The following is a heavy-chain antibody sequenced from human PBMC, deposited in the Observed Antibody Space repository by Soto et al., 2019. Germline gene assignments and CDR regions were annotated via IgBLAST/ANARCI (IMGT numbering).Heavy chain of an antibody. D-gene: IGHD3-3*01. V-gene: IGHV3-30*18. CDR3: AKDRDFWSGYYIYYYGMDV. CDR2: ISYDGSNK. Sequence: QVQLVESGGGVVQPGRSLRLSCAASGFTFSSYGMHWVRQAPGKGLEWVAVISYDGSNKYYADSVKGRFTISRDNSKNTLYLQMNSLRAEDTAVYYCAKDRDFWSGYYIYYYGMDVWGQGTTVTVSS. CDR1: GFTFSSYG. J-gene: IGHJ6*02.